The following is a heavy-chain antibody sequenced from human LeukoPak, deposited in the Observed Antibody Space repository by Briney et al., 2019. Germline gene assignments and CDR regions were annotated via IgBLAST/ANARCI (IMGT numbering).Heavy chain of an antibody. CDR2: ISSNSDNT. J-gene: IGHJ4*02. CDR1: GYTFTSYG. CDR3: ARDWGSIKVITDY. Sequence: ASVNVSCKATGYTFTSYGISWVRQAPAQGLEWVRWISSNSDNTNYAQKFQGRVTMTTDTSTSTAYMELRSLRSDDTAVYYCARDWGSIKVITDYWGQGTLVTVSS. V-gene: IGHV1-18*01. D-gene: IGHD3-16*01.